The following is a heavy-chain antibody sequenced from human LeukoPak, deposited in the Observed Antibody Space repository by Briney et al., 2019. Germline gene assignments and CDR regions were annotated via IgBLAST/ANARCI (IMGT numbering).Heavy chain of an antibody. CDR3: AKTLGYYDILTGYYPLDY. J-gene: IGHJ4*02. CDR1: GFTFSSYA. Sequence: PGGSLRLSCAASGFTFSSYAMSWVRQAPGKGLESVSAISGSGGSTYYADSVKGRFTISRDNSKNTLYLQMNSLRAEDTAVYYCAKTLGYYDILTGYYPLDYWGQGTLVTVSS. CDR2: ISGSGGST. V-gene: IGHV3-23*01. D-gene: IGHD3-9*01.